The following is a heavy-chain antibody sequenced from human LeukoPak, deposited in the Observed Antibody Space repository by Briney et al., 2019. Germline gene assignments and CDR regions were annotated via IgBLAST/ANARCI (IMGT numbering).Heavy chain of an antibody. J-gene: IGHJ4*02. D-gene: IGHD3-9*01. CDR2: IGASGGST. CDR1: GFTFSSYA. CDR3: AKAEGYDILTGLDY. Sequence: GGSLRLSCATSGFTFSSYAMSWVRQAPGKGLEWVSGIGASGGSTYYADSVKGRFTISRDNSKNTLYLQMNSLRTEGTAVYYCAKAEGYDILTGLDYWGQGTLVTVSS. V-gene: IGHV3-23*01.